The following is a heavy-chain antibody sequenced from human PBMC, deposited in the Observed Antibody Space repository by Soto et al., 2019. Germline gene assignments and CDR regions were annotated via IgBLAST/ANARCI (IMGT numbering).Heavy chain of an antibody. CDR1: GGSISSGGYY. D-gene: IGHD3-22*01. J-gene: IGHJ4*02. Sequence: QVQLQESGPGLVKPSQTLSLTCTVSGGSISSGGYYWSWIRQHPGKGLEWIGYIYYSGSTYYNPSLKSVVTISVDTSKIPFSLTLSSVTAADTAVYYCARASHDDSSGYYTSSFDYWGQGTLVTVSS. CDR2: IYYSGST. CDR3: ARASHDDSSGYYTSSFDY. V-gene: IGHV4-31*01.